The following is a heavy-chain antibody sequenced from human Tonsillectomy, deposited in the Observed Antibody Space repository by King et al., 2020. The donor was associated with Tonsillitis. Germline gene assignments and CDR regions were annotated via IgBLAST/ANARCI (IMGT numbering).Heavy chain of an antibody. CDR3: ARESSGGSANHIDY. V-gene: IGHV4-39*02. D-gene: IGHD1-26*01. CDR2: IYFSGST. CDR1: GGSITSGTNY. J-gene: IGHJ4*02. Sequence: QLQESGPGLVKSSETLSLTCTVSGGSITSGTNYWGWIRQPPGKGLEWIGSIYFSGSTYYKPSLKSRVTISVDTSKKQFSLRLRSVTAADTAVYYCARESSGGSANHIDYWGQGTLVTVSS.